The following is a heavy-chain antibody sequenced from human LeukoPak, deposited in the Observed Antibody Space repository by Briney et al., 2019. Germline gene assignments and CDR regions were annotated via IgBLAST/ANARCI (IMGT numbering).Heavy chain of an antibody. CDR1: GFTFSSYG. J-gene: IGHJ5*02. Sequence: GRSLRLSCAASGFTFSSYGMHWVRQAPGKGLEWVAVIWYDGSDKYYADSVKGRFTISRDNSKNTLYLQMNSLRVEDTAVYYCARVLGDSGWYPGWFDPWGQGTLVTVSS. CDR3: ARVLGDSGWYPGWFDP. D-gene: IGHD6-19*01. CDR2: IWYDGSDK. V-gene: IGHV3-33*01.